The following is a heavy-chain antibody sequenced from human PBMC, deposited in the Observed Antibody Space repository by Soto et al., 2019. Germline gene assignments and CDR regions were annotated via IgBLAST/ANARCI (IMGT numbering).Heavy chain of an antibody. CDR3: ARASGGYCSGVSCFFDY. J-gene: IGHJ4*02. Sequence: QVQLVQSGAEVKNPGASVKVSCKTSGYTFTNYYIHWVRQARGQGLEWMGIINPSGASARYAQKFQGRVAMTSDTSTSTVYMELSSLRSEDTAMFYCARASGGYCSGVSCFFDYWGQGTLVAVSS. CDR2: INPSGASA. V-gene: IGHV1-46*01. CDR1: GYTFTNYY. D-gene: IGHD2-15*01.